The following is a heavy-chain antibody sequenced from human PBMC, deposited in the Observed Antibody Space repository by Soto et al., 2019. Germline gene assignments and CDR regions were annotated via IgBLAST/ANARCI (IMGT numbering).Heavy chain of an antibody. CDR3: ARRAETNGWNGFGADKYYFDF. J-gene: IGHJ4*02. V-gene: IGHV1-8*01. CDR1: GYNSSSYD. D-gene: IGHD1-1*01. CDR2: MNPNTGNS. Sequence: ASVKVSCKASGYNSSSYDIYWVRQATGQGLEWMGWMNPNTGNSGYAQKFQGRVTMTSDTSISTAHMELSRLRSEDTAVYYCARRAETNGWNGFGADKYYFDFWGQGTLVTISS.